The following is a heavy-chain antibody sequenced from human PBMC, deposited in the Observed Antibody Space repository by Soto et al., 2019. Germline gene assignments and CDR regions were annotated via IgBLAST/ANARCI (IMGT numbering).Heavy chain of an antibody. CDR2: IGTKAYGGTT. D-gene: IGHD6-19*01. CDR3: TRDGIAV. CDR1: GFISGDYA. Sequence: RTLRLPCTVAGFISGDYARSWVRQAPGKGLEGVGFIGTKAYGGTTEYAASVKGRFTISRDDSKSIAYLQMNSLKTEDTAVYYCTRDGIAVWGQGTLVTVSS. V-gene: IGHV3-49*04. J-gene: IGHJ4*02.